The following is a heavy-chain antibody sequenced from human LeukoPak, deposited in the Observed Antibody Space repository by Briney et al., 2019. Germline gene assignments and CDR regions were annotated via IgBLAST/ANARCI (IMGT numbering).Heavy chain of an antibody. D-gene: IGHD3-10*01. CDR1: GYTFSNYN. CDR3: ARDGGDYGSGSYYAY. Sequence: ASVKVSCKASGYTFSNYNIHWVRQAPGQGLEWMGIVNPSGDSTNYAQNFQGRVTMTGDTSTSTVYMELSSLRSEDTAVYYCARDGGDYGSGSYYAYWGQGTLVTVSS. J-gene: IGHJ4*02. V-gene: IGHV1-46*01. CDR2: VNPSGDST.